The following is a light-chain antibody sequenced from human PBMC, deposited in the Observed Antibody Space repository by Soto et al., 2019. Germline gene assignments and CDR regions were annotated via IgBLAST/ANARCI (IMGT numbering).Light chain of an antibody. CDR3: QQGTAWPIT. V-gene: IGKV3-11*01. CDR1: QSVSSY. Sequence: EIVLTQSPATLSLSPGERATLSCRASQSVSSYLAWYQQRPGQAPRLLIYGASNRATGIPARFSGSGSGTDFTLTISSLEAEDFEVYYCQQGTAWPITFGQGTRLEIK. CDR2: GAS. J-gene: IGKJ5*01.